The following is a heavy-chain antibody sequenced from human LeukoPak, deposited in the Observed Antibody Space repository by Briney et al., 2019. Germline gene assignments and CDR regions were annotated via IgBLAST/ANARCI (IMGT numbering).Heavy chain of an antibody. Sequence: PGGSLRLSCAASGVTFSDFYMSCIRHAPGKGVEWVSYISSSDTYTNYADSVKGRFTISRDNAKNSLYLQMNSLRAEDTAVYYCARGPYSSGSSADYWGQGTLVTVSS. J-gene: IGHJ4*02. CDR1: GVTFSDFY. CDR3: ARGPYSSGSSADY. D-gene: IGHD6-19*01. CDR2: ISSSDTYT. V-gene: IGHV3-11*06.